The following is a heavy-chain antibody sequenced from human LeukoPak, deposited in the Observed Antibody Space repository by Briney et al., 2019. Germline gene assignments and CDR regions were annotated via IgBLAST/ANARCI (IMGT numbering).Heavy chain of an antibody. V-gene: IGHV1-2*02. J-gene: IGHJ6*03. CDR1: GGTFSSYA. Sequence: GSSVKASCKASGGTFSSYAISWVRQAPGQGLEWMGWINPNSGGTNYAQKFQGRVTMTRDTSISTAYMELSRLRSDDTAVYYCARDRLQYSSSWYEPYYYYYMDGWGKGTTVTISS. D-gene: IGHD6-13*01. CDR2: INPNSGGT. CDR3: ARDRLQYSSSWYEPYYYYYMDG.